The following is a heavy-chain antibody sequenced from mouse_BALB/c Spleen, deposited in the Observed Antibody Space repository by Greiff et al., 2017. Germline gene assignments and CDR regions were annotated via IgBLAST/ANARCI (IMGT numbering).Heavy chain of an antibody. CDR3: ARSPERGAWFAY. Sequence: QVQLQQPGAELVKPGASVKMSCKASGYTFTSYWMHWVKQRPGQGLEWIGYINPSTGYTEYNQKFKDKATLTADKSSSTAYMQLSSLTSEDSAVYYCARSPERGAWFAYWGQGTLVTVSA. CDR1: GYTFTSYW. CDR2: INPSTGYT. V-gene: IGHV1S26*01. J-gene: IGHJ3*01.